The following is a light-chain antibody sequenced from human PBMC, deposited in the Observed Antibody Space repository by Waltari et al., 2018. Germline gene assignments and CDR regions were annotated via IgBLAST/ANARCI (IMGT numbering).Light chain of an antibody. Sequence: EIVLTQSPGTLSLSPGERATLACRASQSVGKSLAWYQQKPGQAPRLLIYDASRRATVIPDRFSGSGSGTDFSLTISILEPEDFAVYYCQHYVRLPATFGQGTKVEI. CDR1: QSVGKS. CDR2: DAS. V-gene: IGKV3-20*01. CDR3: QHYVRLPAT. J-gene: IGKJ1*01.